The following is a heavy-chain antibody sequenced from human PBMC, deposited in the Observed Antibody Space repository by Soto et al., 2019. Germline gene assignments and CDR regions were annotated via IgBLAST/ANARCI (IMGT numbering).Heavy chain of an antibody. CDR2: IYYSGST. CDR3: ARESRQLAGLYYFDY. D-gene: IGHD6-6*01. V-gene: IGHV4-31*03. Sequence: QVQLQESGPGLVKPSQTLSLTCTVSGGSISSGGYYWSWIRQHPGKGLEWIGYIYYSGSTYYNPYLQSRVTIPVDTSKNQFSLKLSSVTAADTAVYYCARESRQLAGLYYFDYWGQGTLVTVSS. J-gene: IGHJ4*02. CDR1: GGSISSGGYY.